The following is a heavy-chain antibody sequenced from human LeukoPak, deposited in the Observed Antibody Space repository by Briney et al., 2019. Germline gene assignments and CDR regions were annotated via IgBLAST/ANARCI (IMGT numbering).Heavy chain of an antibody. CDR3: ARVGIRGDYFDY. V-gene: IGHV1-46*01. Sequence: ASVKVSCKASGYTFTSYYMHWVRQAPGQGLEWMGIINPSGGSTSYAQKFQGRVTMTRDTSTSTAYMELSSLRSEDTAVYYCARVGIRGDYFDYWGQGTLVTVSS. CDR1: GYTFTSYY. D-gene: IGHD7-27*01. J-gene: IGHJ4*02. CDR2: INPSGGST.